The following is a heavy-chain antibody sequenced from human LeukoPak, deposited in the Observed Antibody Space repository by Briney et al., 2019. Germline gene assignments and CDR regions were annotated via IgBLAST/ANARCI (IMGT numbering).Heavy chain of an antibody. J-gene: IGHJ4*02. CDR1: GGSIRGSSYY. CDR3: ARGPQLFGSDYYDSSGYYPFDY. CDR2: MYYSGPT. Sequence: PSETLSLTCTVSGGSIRGSSYYWGWIRQPPGKGLEWIGSMYYSGPTYYNPSLKSRVTISVDTSKNQFSLKLSSVTAADTAVYYCARGPQLFGSDYYDSSGYYPFDYWGQGTLVTVSS. D-gene: IGHD3-22*01. V-gene: IGHV4-39*07.